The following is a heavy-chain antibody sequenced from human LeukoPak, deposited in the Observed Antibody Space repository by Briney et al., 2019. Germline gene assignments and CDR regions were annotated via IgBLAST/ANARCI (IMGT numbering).Heavy chain of an antibody. CDR1: GFSFGSSW. V-gene: IGHV3-7*03. CDR2: INPDGSEK. D-gene: IGHD1-26*01. J-gene: IGHJ4*02. CDR3: AKYGPQDSGSSHFDY. Sequence: GGSLRLSCAASGFSFGSSWMDWVRQAPGKGLEWVASINPDGSEKYSVDSVEGRFTTSRDNSKNTLFLQMNSLRAEDTAIYYCAKYGPQDSGSSHFDYWGQGALVTISS.